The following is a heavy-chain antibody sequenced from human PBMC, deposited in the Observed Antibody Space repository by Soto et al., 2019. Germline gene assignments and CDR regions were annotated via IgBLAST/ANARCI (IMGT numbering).Heavy chain of an antibody. Sequence: ASVKVSCKASGGTFSSYAISWVRQAPGQGLEWMGGIIPIFGTANYAQKFQGRVTITADESTSTAYMELSSLRSEDTAVYYCASHRTGTKKVSLFDYWGQGTLVTVSS. CDR3: ASHRTGTKKVSLFDY. CDR2: IIPIFGTA. J-gene: IGHJ4*02. CDR1: GGTFSSYA. V-gene: IGHV1-69*13. D-gene: IGHD1-1*01.